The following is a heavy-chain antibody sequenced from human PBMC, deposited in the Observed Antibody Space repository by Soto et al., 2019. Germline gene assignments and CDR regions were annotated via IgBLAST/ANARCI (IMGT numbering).Heavy chain of an antibody. CDR1: GYTFTSYA. D-gene: IGHD3-22*01. CDR3: ARDMWYYYDSSGYFQDAFDI. Sequence: ASVKVSCKASGYTFTSYAMHWVRQAPGQRLERMGWINAGNGNTKYSQKFQGRVTITRDTSASTAYMELSSLRSEDTAVYYCARDMWYYYDSSGYFQDAFDIWGQGTMVTVSS. CDR2: INAGNGNT. V-gene: IGHV1-3*01. J-gene: IGHJ3*02.